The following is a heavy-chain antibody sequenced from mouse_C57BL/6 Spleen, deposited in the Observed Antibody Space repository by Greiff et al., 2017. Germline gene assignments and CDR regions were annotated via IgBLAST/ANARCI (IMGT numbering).Heavy chain of an antibody. J-gene: IGHJ2*01. CDR3: ARWATGGDFDY. CDR1: GYAFSSSW. CDR2: IYPGDGDT. Sequence: QVQLQQSGPELVKPGASVKISCKASGYAFSSSWMNWVKQRPGKGLEWIGRIYPGDGDTNYNGKFKGKATLTADKSSRTAYMQLSSLTSEDSAVYFCARWATGGDFDYWGQGTTLTVSS. V-gene: IGHV1-82*01. D-gene: IGHD3-1*01.